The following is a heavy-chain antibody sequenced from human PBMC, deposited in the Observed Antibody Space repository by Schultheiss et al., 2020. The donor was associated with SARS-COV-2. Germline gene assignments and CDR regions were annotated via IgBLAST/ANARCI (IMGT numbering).Heavy chain of an antibody. CDR3: ARDEGDLGY. Sequence: SETLSLTCAVYGGSFSGYYWSWIRQPPGKGLEWIGEVNHSGSSNYNPSLKSRVTISVDTSKNQFSLKVKSVTAADTAVYFCARDEGDLGYWGQGTLVTVSS. V-gene: IGHV4-34*01. J-gene: IGHJ4*02. CDR1: GGSFSGYY. CDR2: VNHSGSS.